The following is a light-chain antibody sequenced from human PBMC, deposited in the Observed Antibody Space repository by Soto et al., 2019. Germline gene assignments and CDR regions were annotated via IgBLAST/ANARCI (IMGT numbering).Light chain of an antibody. CDR3: KHYNSSSEA. Sequence: DIQMTQSPSTLSGSVGDRVTTTCRASQTISSWLAWYQKKAGKAPKLLIYKASTLKSGVPSRFSVSGSGTEFTLTISSLQPDDFATYYCKHYNSSSEACGQGTKVDI. J-gene: IGKJ1*01. V-gene: IGKV1-5*03. CDR2: KAS. CDR1: QTISSW.